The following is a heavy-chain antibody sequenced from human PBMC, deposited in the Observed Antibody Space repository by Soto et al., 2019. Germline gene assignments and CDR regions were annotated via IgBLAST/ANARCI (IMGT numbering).Heavy chain of an antibody. J-gene: IGHJ2*01. CDR3: ASSARPLWYFDL. CDR2: IYYTGST. CDR1: GVSISSDGYY. Sequence: QVQLQESGPGLVKPSHTLSLTCTVSGVSISSDGYYWSWIRQHPGEGLEWLGHIYYTGSTYYNTSSKGRGTISVDTSRNQFSLKLSSVTAADTAVYYCASSARPLWYFDLWGRGTLVTVSS. V-gene: IGHV4-31*03.